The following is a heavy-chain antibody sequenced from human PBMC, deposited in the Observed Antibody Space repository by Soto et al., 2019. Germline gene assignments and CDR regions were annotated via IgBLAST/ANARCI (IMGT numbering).Heavy chain of an antibody. Sequence: SETLSLTCPVSGGSISNDYWSWFRQTPGKGLEWIGYVHDSWGSNYNPSLKSRVAISLDTSKSQFSLKLTSVTATDTAVYYCARQGFGELHCLVDVWGQGTTVT. CDR2: VHDSWGS. CDR1: GGSISNDY. J-gene: IGHJ6*02. D-gene: IGHD3-10*01. CDR3: ARQGFGELHCLVDV. V-gene: IGHV4-59*08.